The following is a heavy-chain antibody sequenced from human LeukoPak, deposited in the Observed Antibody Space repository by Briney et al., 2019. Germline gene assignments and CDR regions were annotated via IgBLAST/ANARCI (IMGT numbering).Heavy chain of an antibody. V-gene: IGHV4-34*01. D-gene: IGHD3-3*01. Sequence: PSETLSLTCAVYGGSFSGYYWSWIRQPPGKGLEWIGEINHSGSTNYNPSLKSRVTISVDTSKNQFSLKLSSVTAADTAVYYCARAPHYDFWSGARFDSWGQGTLVTVSS. CDR1: GGSFSGYY. CDR2: INHSGST. CDR3: ARAPHYDFWSGARFDS. J-gene: IGHJ5*01.